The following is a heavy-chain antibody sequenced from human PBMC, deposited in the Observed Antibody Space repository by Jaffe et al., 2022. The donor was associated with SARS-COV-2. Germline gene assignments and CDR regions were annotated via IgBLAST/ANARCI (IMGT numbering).Heavy chain of an antibody. CDR3: ARATTRRQGPNFDY. V-gene: IGHV3-7*03. Sequence: EVQVVESGGGLVQPGGSLRLSCAASGFTFNNYWMTWVRQVPGGGLEWVANIDENGYDIRYADSVEGRFTISRDNGKKLVFLQMNSLRADDTAVYYCARATTRRQGPNFDYWGQGTLVTVSS. CDR2: IDENGYDI. J-gene: IGHJ4*02. D-gene: IGHD1-1*01. CDR1: GFTFNNYW.